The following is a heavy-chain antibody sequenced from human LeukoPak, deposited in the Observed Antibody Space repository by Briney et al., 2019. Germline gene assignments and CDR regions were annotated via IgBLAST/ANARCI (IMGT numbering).Heavy chain of an antibody. CDR1: GVSISSGGDY. J-gene: IGHJ5*02. CDR2: IYYSGST. D-gene: IGHD3-9*01. V-gene: IGHV4-31*03. Sequence: TLSLTCTVSGVSISSGGDYWRWIRRHPGRGLEGFRYIYYSGSTYYKPSLKSRVTISVDTSKNQCSLKLSSVTAADTAVYYCARGQTYYVILAEMCWFAAGGEGTLVTVP. CDR3: ARGQTYYVILAEMCWFAA.